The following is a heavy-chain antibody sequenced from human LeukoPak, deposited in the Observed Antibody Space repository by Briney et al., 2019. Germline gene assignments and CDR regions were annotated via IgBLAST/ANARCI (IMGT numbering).Heavy chain of an antibody. J-gene: IGHJ5*02. Sequence: PSETLSLTCTVSGGSISSSTYYWGWIRQPPGKGLEWIGSIHYRGGTYYNSSLRSRVIISVDTSENQFSLKLTSATAADTAVYYCATDFDSTGLQGFDPWGQGTLVTVSS. D-gene: IGHD3-22*01. CDR3: ATDFDSTGLQGFDP. CDR1: GGSISSSTYY. CDR2: IHYRGGT. V-gene: IGHV4-39*02.